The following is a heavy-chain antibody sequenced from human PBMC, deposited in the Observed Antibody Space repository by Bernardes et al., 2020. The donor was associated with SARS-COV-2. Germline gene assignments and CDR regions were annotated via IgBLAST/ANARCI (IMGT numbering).Heavy chain of an antibody. Sequence: ASLKVSCKASGYPFTGYYIHWVRQAPGQGLEWMGWINPNSGGTKYGQKFQGRVTMTRDTSISTAYMELSRLTSDDTAVYYCAIPPTNYDRYGMDVWGQGTTVTVSS. V-gene: IGHV1-2*02. CDR2: INPNSGGT. D-gene: IGHD3-22*01. CDR3: AIPPTNYDRYGMDV. J-gene: IGHJ6*02. CDR1: GYPFTGYY.